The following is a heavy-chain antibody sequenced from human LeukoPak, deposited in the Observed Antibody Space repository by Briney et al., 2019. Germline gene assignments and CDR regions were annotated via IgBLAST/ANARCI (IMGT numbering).Heavy chain of an antibody. Sequence: SVKVSCKASGYTFTSYGISWVQQAPGQGLEWIGWISAYNGNTNYAQKLQGRVTMTTDTSTSTAYMELRSLRSDDTAVYYCARDLPTKGSSWYRYFQHWGQGTLVTVSS. CDR3: ARDLPTKGSSWYRYFQH. CDR1: GYTFTSYG. V-gene: IGHV1-18*01. J-gene: IGHJ1*01. CDR2: ISAYNGNT. D-gene: IGHD6-13*01.